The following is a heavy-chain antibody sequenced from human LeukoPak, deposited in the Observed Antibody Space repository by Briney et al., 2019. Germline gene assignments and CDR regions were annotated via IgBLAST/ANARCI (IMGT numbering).Heavy chain of an antibody. V-gene: IGHV4-34*01. D-gene: IGHD1-14*01. CDR2: INHSGST. J-gene: IGHJ4*02. Sequence: SETLSLTCAVYGGSFSGYYWSWIRQPPGKGLEWIGEINHSGSTNYNPSLKSRVTISVDTSKNQFSLKLSSVTAADTAVYYCARATPYSYNNPPHDYWGQGTLVTVSS. CDR3: ARATPYSYNNPPHDY. CDR1: GGSFSGYY.